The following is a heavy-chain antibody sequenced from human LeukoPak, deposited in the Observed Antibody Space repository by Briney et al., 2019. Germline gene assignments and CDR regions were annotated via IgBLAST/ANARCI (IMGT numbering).Heavy chain of an antibody. D-gene: IGHD3-3*01. CDR1: GGSISSSSYY. J-gene: IGHJ5*02. Sequence: SETLSLTCTVSGGSISSSSYYWGWIRQPPGKGLEWIGSIYYSGSTYYNPSLKSRVTISVDTSKNQFSLKLSSVTAADTAVYYCARHDWSGYYMRGESWFDPWGQGTLVTVSS. V-gene: IGHV4-39*01. CDR2: IYYSGST. CDR3: ARHDWSGYYMRGESWFDP.